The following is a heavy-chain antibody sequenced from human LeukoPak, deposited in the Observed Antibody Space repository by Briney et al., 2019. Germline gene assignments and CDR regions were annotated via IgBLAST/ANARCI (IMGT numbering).Heavy chain of an antibody. J-gene: IGHJ4*02. CDR1: GGSFSGYY. CDR3: ARGSHYDCWSGYYKNTYYFDY. CDR2: INHSGNT. V-gene: IGHV4-34*01. Sequence: SETLSLTCAVYGGSFSGYYWSWIRQPPGKGLEWIGEINHSGNTNYNPSLKSRVTISVDTSKNQYSLKLSSVTAADTAVYYCARGSHYDCWSGYYKNTYYFDYWGQGTLVTVSS. D-gene: IGHD3-3*01.